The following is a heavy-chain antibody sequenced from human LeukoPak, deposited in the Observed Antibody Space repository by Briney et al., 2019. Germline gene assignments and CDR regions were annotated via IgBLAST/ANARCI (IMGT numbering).Heavy chain of an antibody. CDR3: AREIFGARAFEY. Sequence: SETLSLTCAVYGGSFSGYYWSWIRQPPGKGLEWIGEIFHSESVNSNPSLESRLTISLDKSKNHFSLELTSVTAADTALYFCAREIFGARAFEYWGQGILVTVSS. J-gene: IGHJ4*02. CDR2: IFHSESV. CDR1: GGSFSGYY. D-gene: IGHD3-3*01. V-gene: IGHV4-34*12.